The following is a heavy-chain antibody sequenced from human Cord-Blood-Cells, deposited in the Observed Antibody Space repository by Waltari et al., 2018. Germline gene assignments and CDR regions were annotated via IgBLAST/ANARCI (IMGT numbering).Heavy chain of an antibody. CDR3: ARGRPPQH. V-gene: IGHV4-34*01. Sequence: QVQLQQWGAGLLKPSETLSLTCAVYGGSFSGYYWSWIRKPPGKGLEWIGEINHSGSTNYNPSLKSRVTLSVDTSKNQFSLKLSSVTAADTAVYYCARGRPPQHWGQGTLVTVSS. CDR2: INHSGST. CDR1: GGSFSGYY. J-gene: IGHJ4*02.